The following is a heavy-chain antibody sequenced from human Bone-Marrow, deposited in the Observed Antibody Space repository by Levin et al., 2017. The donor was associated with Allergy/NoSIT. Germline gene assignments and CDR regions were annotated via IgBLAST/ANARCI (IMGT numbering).Heavy chain of an antibody. Sequence: GESLKISCAASGFTFSSYAMSWVRQAPGKGLEWVSAISGSGGSTYYADSVKGRFTISRDNSKNTLYLQMNSLRAEDTAVYYCAKDPLFSQLLLYPEVHYWGQGTLVTVSS. D-gene: IGHD2-2*02. J-gene: IGHJ4*02. V-gene: IGHV3-23*01. CDR3: AKDPLFSQLLLYPEVHY. CDR1: GFTFSSYA. CDR2: ISGSGGST.